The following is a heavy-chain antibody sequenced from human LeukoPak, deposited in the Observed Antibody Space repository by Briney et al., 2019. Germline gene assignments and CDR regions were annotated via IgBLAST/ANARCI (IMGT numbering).Heavy chain of an antibody. V-gene: IGHV4-38-2*01. CDR1: GYSISSGYY. D-gene: IGHD3-22*01. CDR3: ARVRPYYYDSSGYYPHDAFDI. CDR2: IYHSGST. Sequence: KPSETLSLTCAVSGYSISSGYYWGRIRPPPGKGLEWIRSIYHSGSTYYNPSLKSRVTISVDTSKNQFSLKLSSVTAADTAVYYCARVRPYYYDSSGYYPHDAFDIWGQGTMVTVSS. J-gene: IGHJ3*02.